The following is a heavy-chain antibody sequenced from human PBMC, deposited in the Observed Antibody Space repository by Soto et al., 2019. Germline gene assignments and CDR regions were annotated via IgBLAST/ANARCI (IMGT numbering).Heavy chain of an antibody. CDR3: ARHAYYYGMDV. Sequence: AETLSLTCTVSGGSISSSSYYFFCIRQPPGNGLELIGSIYYSGSTYYNPSLKSRVTISVDTSKNQFSLKLSSVTAADTAVYYCARHAYYYGMDVWGQGTTVTVSS. V-gene: IGHV4-39*01. J-gene: IGHJ6*02. CDR1: GGSISSSSYY. CDR2: IYYSGST.